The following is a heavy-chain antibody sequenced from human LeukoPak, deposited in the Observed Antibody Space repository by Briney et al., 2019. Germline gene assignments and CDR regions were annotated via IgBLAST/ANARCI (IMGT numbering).Heavy chain of an antibody. CDR1: GFTFSSYW. V-gene: IGHV3-7*01. CDR2: VKQDGSDI. D-gene: IGHD4-17*01. Sequence: GGSLRLSCAASGFTFSSYWMSWVRQAPGKGLEGVANVKQDGSDIYYMDSVKGRFTISRDNAKNSLYLQMNSLRAEDTAVYYCARESTVTENFDYWGQGTPVTVSS. CDR3: ARESTVTENFDY. J-gene: IGHJ4*02.